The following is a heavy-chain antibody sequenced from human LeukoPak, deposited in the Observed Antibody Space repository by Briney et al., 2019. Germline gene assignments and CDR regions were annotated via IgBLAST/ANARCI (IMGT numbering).Heavy chain of an antibody. CDR1: GGSISSGSYY. CDR2: IYTSGST. J-gene: IGHJ2*01. V-gene: IGHV4-61*02. CDR3: ARLRHTYYYDSSGYYKRQNYWYFDL. D-gene: IGHD3-22*01. Sequence: PSETLSLTCTVSGGSISSGSYYWSWIRQPAGKGLEWIGRIYTSGSTNYNPSLKSRVTISVDTSKNQFSLKLSSVTAADTAVYYCARLRHTYYYDSSGYYKRQNYWYFDLWGRGTLVTVSS.